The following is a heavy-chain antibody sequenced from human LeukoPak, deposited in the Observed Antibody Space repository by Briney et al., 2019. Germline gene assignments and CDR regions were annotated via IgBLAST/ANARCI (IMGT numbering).Heavy chain of an antibody. Sequence: SETLSLTCTVSGGSISSYYWSWLRQPPGKGLEWIGYIYTSGSTNYNPSLKSRVTISVDTSKNQFSLKLSSVTAADTAVYYCARSDPLRPLSLLAFDYWGQGTLVTVSS. CDR3: ARSDPLRPLSLLAFDY. CDR2: IYTSGST. V-gene: IGHV4-4*09. D-gene: IGHD2-2*01. CDR1: GGSISSYY. J-gene: IGHJ4*02.